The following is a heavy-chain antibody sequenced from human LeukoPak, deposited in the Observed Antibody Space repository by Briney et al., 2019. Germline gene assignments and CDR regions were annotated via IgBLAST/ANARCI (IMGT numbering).Heavy chain of an antibody. D-gene: IGHD3-3*01. V-gene: IGHV3-53*01. CDR1: GFTVSSNY. J-gene: IGHJ6*02. Sequence: GGSLRLSCAASGFTVSSNYMSWVRQAPGKGLEWVSVIYSGCSTYYSDSVKGRFTISRHNSKNTLYLQMNSLRAEDTAVYYCARDGSHTIFGVVMGYYYGMDVWGQGTTVTVSS. CDR3: ARDGSHTIFGVVMGYYYGMDV. CDR2: IYSGCST.